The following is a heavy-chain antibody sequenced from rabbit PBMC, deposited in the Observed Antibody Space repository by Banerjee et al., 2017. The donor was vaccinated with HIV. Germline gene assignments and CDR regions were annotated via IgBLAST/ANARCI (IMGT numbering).Heavy chain of an antibody. CDR2: IDTSSGST. CDR1: GFSLSSSYW. CDR3: VRDASSSGYYEGYFNL. D-gene: IGHD1-1*01. Sequence: QSLEESGGDLVKPGASLTLTCTASGFSLSSSYWICWVRQAPGKGLEWIACIDTSSGSTYYANWAKGRFTISKTSSTTVTLQMTSLTAADTATYFCVRDASSSGYYEGYFNLWGPGTLVTVS. J-gene: IGHJ4*01. V-gene: IGHV1S40*01.